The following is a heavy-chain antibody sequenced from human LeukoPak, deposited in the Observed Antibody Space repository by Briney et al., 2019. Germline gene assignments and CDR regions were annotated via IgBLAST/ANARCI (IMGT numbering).Heavy chain of an antibody. CDR2: IYWNGGST. J-gene: IGHJ6*02. V-gene: IGHV3-20*04. D-gene: IGHD2-2*01. CDR3: ARHYCSSTSFGCYYGMDV. Sequence: PGGSLRLSCAASGFTFNGYGMSWVRQAPGKGLEWVSGIYWNGGSTGYTDSMKGRFAISRDNAKNSLYLQMNSLRAEDTALYYCARHYCSSTSFGCYYGMDVWGQGTTVTVSS. CDR1: GFTFNGYG.